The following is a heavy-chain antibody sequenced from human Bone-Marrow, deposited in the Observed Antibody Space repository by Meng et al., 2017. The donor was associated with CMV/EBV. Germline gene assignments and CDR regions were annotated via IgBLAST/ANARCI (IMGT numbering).Heavy chain of an antibody. CDR3: ARAGQPDD. J-gene: IGHJ4*02. CDR1: GFTFSSYW. D-gene: IGHD3-10*01. CDR2: ISSSSSTI. V-gene: IGHV3-48*04. Sequence: GGSLRLSCAASGFTFSSYWMHWVRQAPAKGLEWVSYISSSSSTIYYADSVKGRFTISRDNAKNSLYLQMNSLRAEDTAVYYCARAGQPDDWGQGTLVTVSS.